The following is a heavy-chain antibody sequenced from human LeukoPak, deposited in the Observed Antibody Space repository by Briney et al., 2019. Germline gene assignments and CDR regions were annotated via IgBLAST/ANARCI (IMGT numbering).Heavy chain of an antibody. CDR2: INPNSGGT. V-gene: IGHV1-2*02. J-gene: IGHJ4*02. Sequence: VASVKVSCKASGYTFTSYYMHWVRQAPGQGLEWMGWINPNSGGTNYAQKFQGRVTMTRDTSISTAYMELSRLRSDDTAVYYCARNSVLLWFGELAEYYFDYWGQGTLVTVSS. D-gene: IGHD3-10*01. CDR3: ARNSVLLWFGELAEYYFDY. CDR1: GYTFTSYY.